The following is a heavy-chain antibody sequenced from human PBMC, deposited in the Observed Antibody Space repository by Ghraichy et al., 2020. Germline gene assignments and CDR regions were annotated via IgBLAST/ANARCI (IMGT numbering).Heavy chain of an antibody. J-gene: IGHJ5*02. D-gene: IGHD6-13*01. CDR2: ISADNGNT. CDR1: DYTFTSYG. Sequence: ASVKVSCKASDYTFTSYGISWVRQAPGQGLEWMGWISADNGNTNYAQKLQGRATMTTDTSTSTAYMELRSLISDDTAVYYCARGPSNSWSNWFDPWGQGTLVTVSS. CDR3: ARGPSNSWSNWFDP. V-gene: IGHV1-18*01.